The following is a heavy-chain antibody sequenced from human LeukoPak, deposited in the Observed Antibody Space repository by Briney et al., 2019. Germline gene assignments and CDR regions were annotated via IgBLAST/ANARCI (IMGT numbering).Heavy chain of an antibody. CDR2: IYTSGST. CDR1: GGSISSGNFY. Sequence: SQTLSLTCTVPGGSISSGNFYWSWIRQPAGKGLEWIGRIYTSGSTNYDPSLKRRVTISVDTSKSQFSLKLSSVTAADTAVYYCARAVQWLPFDCWGQGTLVTVSS. J-gene: IGHJ4*02. D-gene: IGHD5-12*01. CDR3: ARAVQWLPFDC. V-gene: IGHV4-61*02.